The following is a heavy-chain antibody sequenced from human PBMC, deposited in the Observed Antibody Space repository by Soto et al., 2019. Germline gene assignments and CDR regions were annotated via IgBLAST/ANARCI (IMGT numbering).Heavy chain of an antibody. D-gene: IGHD2-2*01. J-gene: IGHJ5*02. CDR2: MNPNSGNT. CDR3: ERVRIVVVPATMHNWFDP. V-gene: IGHV1-8*01. CDR1: GYTFTSYD. Sequence: ASVKVSCKASGYTFTSYDINWVRQATGQGLEWMGWMNPNSGNTGYAQKFQGRVTMTRNTSISTAYMELSSLRSEDTAVYYCERVRIVVVPATMHNWFDPWGQGTLVTVSS.